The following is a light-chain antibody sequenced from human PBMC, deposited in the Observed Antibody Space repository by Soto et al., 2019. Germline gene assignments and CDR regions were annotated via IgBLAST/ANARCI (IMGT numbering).Light chain of an antibody. CDR2: NNI. Sequence: QSVLTQPPSVSGAPGQRVTISCTGSRSNIGAGSDVHWYQQLPGTAPKLLIYNNINRPSGVPDRFSGSKSGTSASLAITGLQAEDEADYYCQSYDSSLSGGVFGTGTKVTVL. CDR3: QSYDSSLSGGV. V-gene: IGLV1-40*01. CDR1: RSNIGAGSD. J-gene: IGLJ1*01.